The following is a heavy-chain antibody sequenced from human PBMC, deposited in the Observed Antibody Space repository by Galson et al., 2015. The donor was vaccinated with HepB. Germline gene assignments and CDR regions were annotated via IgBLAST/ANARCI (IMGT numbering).Heavy chain of an antibody. CDR1: GFTFSSYA. V-gene: IGHV3-30-3*01. J-gene: IGHJ4*02. D-gene: IGHD3-10*01. CDR2: ISYDGSIK. CDR3: ASDLDGSGSFYNMLAY. Sequence: SLRLSCAASGFTFSSYAMHWVRQAPGKGLEWVAVISYDGSIKYYADSVKGRFSVSRDNSRDTVYLQMNGLRPEDTAVYFCASDLDGSGSFYNMLAYWGQGIMVTVSS.